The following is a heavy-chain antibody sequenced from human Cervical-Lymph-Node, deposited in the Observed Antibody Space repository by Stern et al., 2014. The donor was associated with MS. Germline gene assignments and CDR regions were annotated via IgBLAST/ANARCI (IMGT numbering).Heavy chain of an antibody. V-gene: IGHV4-59*01. CDR1: GGSISSYY. CDR2: IYYSGST. D-gene: IGHD1-20*01. Sequence: QVQLQESGTGLVKPSETLSLTCTVSGGSISSYYWSWIRQPPGKGLEWIGYIYYSGSTNYNPSLKSRVTISVDTSKNQFSLKLSSVTAADTAVYYCARAVGYNWNYFDYWGQGTLVTVSS. CDR3: ARAVGYNWNYFDY. J-gene: IGHJ4*02.